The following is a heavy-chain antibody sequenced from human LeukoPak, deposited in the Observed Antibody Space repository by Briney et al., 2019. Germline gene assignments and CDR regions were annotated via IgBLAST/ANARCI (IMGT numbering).Heavy chain of an antibody. CDR2: IKSKTDGGTI. D-gene: IGHD5-24*01. CDR3: RRDGFSSMH. V-gene: IGHV3-15*01. J-gene: IGHJ4*02. CDR1: GFTFSNAW. Sequence: GGSLRLSCAASGFTFSNAWMSWVRQAPGKGLEWVGRIKSKTDGGTIDYAAPVKGRFTISRDDLKNTMYLQINSLKTEDTAVYYCRRDGFSSMHWGQGTLVTVSS.